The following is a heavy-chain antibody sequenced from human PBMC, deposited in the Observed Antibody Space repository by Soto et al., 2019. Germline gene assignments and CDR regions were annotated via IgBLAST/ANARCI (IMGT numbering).Heavy chain of an antibody. Sequence: SETLSLTCTVSGGSISSYYWSWIRQPPGKGLEWIGHIYYSGSTNYNPSLKSRVTISVDTSKNQFSLKLSSVTAADTAVYYCAREGKWGPVLDAFDIWGQGTMVTVSS. D-gene: IGHD7-27*01. V-gene: IGHV4-59*01. CDR2: IYYSGST. J-gene: IGHJ3*02. CDR3: AREGKWGPVLDAFDI. CDR1: GGSISSYY.